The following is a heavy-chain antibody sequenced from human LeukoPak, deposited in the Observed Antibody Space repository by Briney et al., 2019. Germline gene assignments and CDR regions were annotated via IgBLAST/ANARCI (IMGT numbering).Heavy chain of an antibody. V-gene: IGHV4-61*02. CDR2: IYTSGST. Sequence: SETLSLTCTVSGGSISSGSYYWSWIRQPAGKGLEWIGRIYTSGSTNYNPSLKSRVTISVDTSKNQFSLKLSSVTAADTAVYYCARLKLAAAGTGGYWFDPWGQGTLVTVSS. CDR3: ARLKLAAAGTGGYWFDP. J-gene: IGHJ5*02. D-gene: IGHD6-13*01. CDR1: GGSISSGSYY.